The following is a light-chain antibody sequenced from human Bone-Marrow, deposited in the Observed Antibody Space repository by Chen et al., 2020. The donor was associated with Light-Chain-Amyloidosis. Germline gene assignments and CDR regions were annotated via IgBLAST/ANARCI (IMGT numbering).Light chain of an antibody. J-gene: IGLJ2*01. Sequence: SYELTQPPSVAVSPGQTARITCSGDDLPTKYAYWYQQKPGQAPVLVIHRDTERPSGISERFSASSPGTTATLTISGVQAEDEAYYHCQSADSSGTYEVIFGGGTKLTVL. CDR3: QSADSSGTYEVI. CDR1: DLPTKY. CDR2: RDT. V-gene: IGLV3-25*03.